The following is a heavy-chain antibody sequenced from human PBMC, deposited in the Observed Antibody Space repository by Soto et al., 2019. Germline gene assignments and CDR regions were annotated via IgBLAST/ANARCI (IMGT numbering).Heavy chain of an antibody. CDR3: AQSTSSWTQLWLYNRFDP. V-gene: IGHV2-5*02. Sequence: QITLKESGPTLVKPTQTLTLTCTFSGFSLSTSGVGVAWIRQPPGKALEWLALIYWDDDKFYSPILKNRLTITKDTSKNLVFLTMTNMDPVDTATYYCAQSTSSWTQLWLYNRFDPWGQGTLVTVSS. CDR1: GFSLSTSGVG. D-gene: IGHD5-18*01. CDR2: IYWDDDK. J-gene: IGHJ5*02.